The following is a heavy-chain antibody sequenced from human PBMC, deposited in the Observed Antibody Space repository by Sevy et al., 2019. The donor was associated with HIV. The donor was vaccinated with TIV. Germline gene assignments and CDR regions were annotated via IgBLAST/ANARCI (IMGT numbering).Heavy chain of an antibody. CDR2: ISSSSSYI. V-gene: IGHV3-21*01. Sequence: GRSLRLTCAASGFTFSSYSMNWVRQAPGKGLEWVSSISSSSSYIYYADSVKGRFTISRDNAKNSLYLQMNSLRAEDTAVYYCARGGGYGLTTPFDYWVQGTLVTVSS. CDR1: GFTFSSYS. CDR3: ARGGGYGLTTPFDY. D-gene: IGHD5-12*01. J-gene: IGHJ4*02.